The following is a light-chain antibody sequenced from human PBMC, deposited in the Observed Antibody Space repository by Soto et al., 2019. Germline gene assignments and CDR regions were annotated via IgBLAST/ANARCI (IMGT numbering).Light chain of an antibody. Sequence: DIQMTQSASTLSASFGDRVTITCRASQSISSWLAWYQQKPGKAPKLLIYDASSLESGVPSRFSGSGSGTEFTLTISSLKPDDFGTYYCQHYNGYWTFGQGTKVDIK. CDR3: QHYNGYWT. CDR1: QSISSW. CDR2: DAS. V-gene: IGKV1-5*01. J-gene: IGKJ1*01.